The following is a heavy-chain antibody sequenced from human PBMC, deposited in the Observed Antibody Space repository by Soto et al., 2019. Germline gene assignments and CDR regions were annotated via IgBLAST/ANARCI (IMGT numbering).Heavy chain of an antibody. CDR3: ARAPDYYDSSGYYDY. CDR1: GGTFSSYA. V-gene: IGHV1-69*10. CDR2: IIPILGIA. Sequence: ASVKVSCKASGGTFSSYAISWVRQAPGQGLEWMGGIIPILGIANYAQKFQGRVTITADKSTSTAYMELSSLRSEDTAVYYCARAPDYYDSSGYYDYWGQGTLVTVSS. J-gene: IGHJ4*02. D-gene: IGHD3-22*01.